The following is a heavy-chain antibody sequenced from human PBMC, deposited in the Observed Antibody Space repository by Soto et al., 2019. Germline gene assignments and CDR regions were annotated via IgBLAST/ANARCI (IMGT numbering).Heavy chain of an antibody. CDR3: ARHELGYFDY. J-gene: IGHJ4*02. D-gene: IGHD1-26*01. CDR1: GGSISSGGYY. V-gene: IGHV4-39*07. Sequence: SETLSLTCTVSGGSISSGGYYWSWIRQPPGKGLEWIGDIYHSGSTNYNPSLKSRVTISIDKSKNQFSLELSSVTAADTAVYYCARHELGYFDYWGQGTLVTVSS. CDR2: IYHSGST.